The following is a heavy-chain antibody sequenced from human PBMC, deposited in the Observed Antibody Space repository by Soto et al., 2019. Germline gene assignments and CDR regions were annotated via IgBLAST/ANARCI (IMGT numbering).Heavy chain of an antibody. CDR1: GFSLSSYA. D-gene: IGHD2-15*01. CDR2: MSYDETKK. CDR3: AKDRRDGDFMHILVVDF. V-gene: IGHV3-30*18. Sequence: GGSLRLSCAASGFSLSSYAMHWVRQAPGKGLEWVALMSYDETKKYYADSVKGRFTISRDTSKNTLFLQMNNLRVEDTAVYYCAKDRRDGDFMHILVVDFWGQGALVTVSS. J-gene: IGHJ4*02.